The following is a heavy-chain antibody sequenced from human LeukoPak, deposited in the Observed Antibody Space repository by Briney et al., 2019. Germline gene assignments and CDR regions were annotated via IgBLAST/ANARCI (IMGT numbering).Heavy chain of an antibody. V-gene: IGHV4-38-2*02. D-gene: IGHD3-22*01. CDR2: IYRNGDT. CDR3: ARAKRDYYDNSGYESYYYFMDV. J-gene: IGHJ6*03. CDR1: GGSISSDSY. Sequence: PSETLSLTCTVSGGSISSDSYWGWVRRPPGNGLEWIGAIYRNGDTYYNPSLKSRVTISHDTSKNQFSLRLNSVTAADTAVYYCARAKRDYYDNSGYESYYYFMDVWGKGTTVTVSS.